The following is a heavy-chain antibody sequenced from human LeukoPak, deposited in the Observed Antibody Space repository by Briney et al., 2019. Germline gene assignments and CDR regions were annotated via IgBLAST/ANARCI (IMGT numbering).Heavy chain of an antibody. CDR2: IYYDGST. D-gene: IGHD6-13*01. CDR1: GGSISTTSSY. CDR3: ARRGGTAAGNCFDY. V-gene: IGHV4-39*01. J-gene: IGHJ4*02. Sequence: SETLSLTCTVSGGSISTTSSYWGWVSQPPGKGLEWIGSIYYDGSTHYNPSLKSRVTISVDTSKNQFSLKLSSVTAADTAVYYCARRGGTAAGNCFDYWGQGTLVTVSS.